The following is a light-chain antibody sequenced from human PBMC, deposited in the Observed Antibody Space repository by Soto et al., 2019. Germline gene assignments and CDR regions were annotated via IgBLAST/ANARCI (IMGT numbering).Light chain of an antibody. Sequence: DIQMAQSPSTLSASVGDRVTITCRASQSISSWLAWYQQKPGKAPKLLIYDASSLESGVPSRFSGGGSGTEFTLTISSLQPDDFATYYCQQYNSYSGTFGQGTKVDI. CDR2: DAS. CDR1: QSISSW. CDR3: QQYNSYSGT. J-gene: IGKJ1*01. V-gene: IGKV1-5*01.